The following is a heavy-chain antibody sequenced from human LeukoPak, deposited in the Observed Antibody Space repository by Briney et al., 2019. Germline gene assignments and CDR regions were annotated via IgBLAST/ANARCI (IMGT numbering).Heavy chain of an antibody. D-gene: IGHD4-17*01. CDR1: GGSISSSSYY. J-gene: IGHJ5*02. CDR2: IYYSGST. Sequence: PSETLSLTCTVSGGSISSSSYYWGWIRPPPGKGLEWIGSIYYSGSTYYNPSLKSRVTISVDTSKNQFSLKLSSVTAADTAVYFCARVTTMTTPNWFDPWGQGTLVTVSS. CDR3: ARVTTMTTPNWFDP. V-gene: IGHV4-39*01.